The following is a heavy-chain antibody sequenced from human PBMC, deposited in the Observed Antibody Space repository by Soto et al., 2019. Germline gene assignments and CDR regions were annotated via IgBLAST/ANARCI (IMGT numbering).Heavy chain of an antibody. CDR2: IYYSGST. CDR3: ARDQDENRAQWFDP. Sequence: QVQLQESGPGLVKPSQTLSLTCTVSGGSISSGGYYWSWIRQHPGKGLERIGYIYYSGSTYYNPSLKSRVTISVDTSKNQFSLKLSSVTAADTAVYYCARDQDENRAQWFDPWGQGTLVTVSS. V-gene: IGHV4-31*03. D-gene: IGHD1-26*01. J-gene: IGHJ5*02. CDR1: GGSISSGGYY.